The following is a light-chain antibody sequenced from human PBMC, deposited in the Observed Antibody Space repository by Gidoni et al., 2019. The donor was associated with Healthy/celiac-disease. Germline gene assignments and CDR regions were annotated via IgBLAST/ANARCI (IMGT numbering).Light chain of an antibody. CDR1: QSVSSSY. CDR2: GAS. Sequence: EIVLTQSPGTLSLSPGERATLSCRASQSVSSSYLAWYQQKPGQAPRLLSYGASSRATGIPDRFSGSGSGTDFTLTISRLEPEDFAVYYCQQHGSSPPLLTFGGXTKVEIK. CDR3: QQHGSSPPLLT. J-gene: IGKJ4*01. V-gene: IGKV3-20*01.